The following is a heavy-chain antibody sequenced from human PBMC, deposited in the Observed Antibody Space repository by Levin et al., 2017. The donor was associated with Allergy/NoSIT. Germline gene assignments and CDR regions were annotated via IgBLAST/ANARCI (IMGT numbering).Heavy chain of an antibody. CDR1: GFTFSSYA. V-gene: IGHV3-23*01. J-gene: IGHJ4*02. Sequence: GESLKISCAASGFTFSSYAMSWVRQAPGKGLEWVSAISGSGGSTYYADSVKGRFTISRDNSKNTLYLQMNSLRAEDTAVYYCAKRSRGDYVWGSYRYTYFDYWGQGTLVTVSS. D-gene: IGHD3-16*02. CDR2: ISGSGGST. CDR3: AKRSRGDYVWGSYRYTYFDY.